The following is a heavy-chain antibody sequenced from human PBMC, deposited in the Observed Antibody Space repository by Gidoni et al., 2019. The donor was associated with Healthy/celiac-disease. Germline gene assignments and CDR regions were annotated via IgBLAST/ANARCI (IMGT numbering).Heavy chain of an antibody. Sequence: EVQLLESGGGLVQPGGSLRLSCAASGFTFSSYAMSWVRQAPGKGLGWVSAISGSGGSTYYADSVKGRFTISRDNSKNTLYLQMNSLRAEDTAVYYCAKDPTRIVGATYFDYWGQGTLVTVSS. D-gene: IGHD1-26*01. V-gene: IGHV3-23*01. J-gene: IGHJ4*02. CDR1: GFTFSSYA. CDR2: ISGSGGST. CDR3: AKDPTRIVGATYFDY.